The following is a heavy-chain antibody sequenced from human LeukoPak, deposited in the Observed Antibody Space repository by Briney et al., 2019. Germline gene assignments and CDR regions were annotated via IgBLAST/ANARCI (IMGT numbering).Heavy chain of an antibody. Sequence: SETLSLTCTVSGGSISSYYWSWIRQPPGKGLEWIGYIYYSGSTNYNPSLKSRVTISVDTSKNQFSLKLSSVTAADTAVYYCARALTGIATAGTVDYWGQGTLVTVSS. J-gene: IGHJ4*02. CDR3: ARALTGIATAGTVDY. CDR1: GGSISSYY. D-gene: IGHD6-13*01. CDR2: IYYSGST. V-gene: IGHV4-59*08.